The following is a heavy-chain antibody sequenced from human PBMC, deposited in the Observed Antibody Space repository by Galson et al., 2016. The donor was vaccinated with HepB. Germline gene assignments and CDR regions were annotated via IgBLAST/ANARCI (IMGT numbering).Heavy chain of an antibody. D-gene: IGHD2-15*01. CDR2: ISYGGHNK. CDR3: AKVYNHDGYCSGGSCQDYYFDY. J-gene: IGHJ4*02. CDR1: GFTFSIYG. Sequence: SLRLSCAASGFTFSIYGMHWVRQAPGKGLEWVAVISYGGHNKYYADSVKGRFTISRDNSENTVYLQMNSLRPEDTAVYYCAKVYNHDGYCSGGSCQDYYFDYWGQGTLVTVSS. V-gene: IGHV3-30*18.